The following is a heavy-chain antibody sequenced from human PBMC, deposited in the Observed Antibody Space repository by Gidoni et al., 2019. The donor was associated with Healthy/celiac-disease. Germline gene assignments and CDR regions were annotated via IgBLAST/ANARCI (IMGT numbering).Heavy chain of an antibody. D-gene: IGHD3-22*01. J-gene: IGHJ4*02. CDR3: ARYYYDSSGYYSTFDY. CDR1: GFTFSRYE. Sequence: EVQLVESGGGLVQPGGSLRLSCAASGFTFSRYEMNWVRQAPGKGLEWVSYISSSGSTIYYADSVKGRFTIARDNAKNSLYLQMNSLRAEDTAVYYCARYYYDSSGYYSTFDYWGQGTLVTVSS. V-gene: IGHV3-48*03. CDR2: ISSSGSTI.